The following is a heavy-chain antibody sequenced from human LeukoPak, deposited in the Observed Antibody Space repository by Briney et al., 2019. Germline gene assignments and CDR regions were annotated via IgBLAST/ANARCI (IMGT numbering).Heavy chain of an antibody. J-gene: IGHJ4*02. CDR3: ARDPQGGYSGYDPDY. CDR1: GGSTSSYY. Sequence: SETLSLTCTVSGGSTSSYYWSWIRQPAGKGLEWIGRIYTSGSTNYNPSLKSRVTMSVDTSKNQFSLKLSSVTAADTAVYYCARDPQGGYSGYDPDYWGQGTLVTVSS. V-gene: IGHV4-4*07. CDR2: IYTSGST. D-gene: IGHD5-12*01.